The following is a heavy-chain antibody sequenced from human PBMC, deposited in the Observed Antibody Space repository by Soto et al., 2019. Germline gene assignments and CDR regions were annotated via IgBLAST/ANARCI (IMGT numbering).Heavy chain of an antibody. D-gene: IGHD6-19*01. V-gene: IGHV1-3*01. Sequence: ASVKVSCKSSGYTFTSYAMHWVRQAPGQRLEWMGWINAGNGNTKYSQKFQGRVTMTRDTSTSTVYMELSSLRSEDTAVYYCATSYSSGWYLYWGQGTLVTVSS. CDR1: GYTFTSYA. CDR3: ATSYSSGWYLY. J-gene: IGHJ4*02. CDR2: INAGNGNT.